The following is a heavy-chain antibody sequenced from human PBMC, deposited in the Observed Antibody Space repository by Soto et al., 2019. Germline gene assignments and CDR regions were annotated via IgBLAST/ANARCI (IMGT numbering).Heavy chain of an antibody. J-gene: IGHJ4*02. CDR3: ARQGYSGYDSRSSFDY. CDR2: IIPIFGTA. D-gene: IGHD5-12*01. V-gene: IGHV1-69*13. CDR1: GGTFNGYP. Sequence: XVKVSCKASGGTFNGYPISWVLQAPEQGLEWMGGIIPIFGTANYAQKFQGRVTITADESTSTAYMELSSLRSEDTAVYYCARQGYSGYDSRSSFDYWGQGTLVTVSS.